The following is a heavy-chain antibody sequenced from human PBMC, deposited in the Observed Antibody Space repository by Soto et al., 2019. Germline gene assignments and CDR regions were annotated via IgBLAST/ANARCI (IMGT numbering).Heavy chain of an antibody. Sequence: EVQLLESGGGLVQPGGSLRLSCAASGFTFSSYAMSWVRQAPGKGLEWVSAISGSGGSTYYADSVKGRFTISSDNSKNPLSLQRTSLRAEDTAVYYCAKDQTLWPADTQLDYWGQGTLVTVSS. J-gene: IGHJ4*02. V-gene: IGHV3-23*01. CDR3: AKDQTLWPADTQLDY. D-gene: IGHD5-18*01. CDR2: ISGSGGST. CDR1: GFTFSSYA.